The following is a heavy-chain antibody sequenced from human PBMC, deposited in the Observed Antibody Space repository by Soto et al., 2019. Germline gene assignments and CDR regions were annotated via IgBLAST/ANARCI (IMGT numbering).Heavy chain of an antibody. V-gene: IGHV4-34*01. CDR2: INHSGST. J-gene: IGHJ5*02. Sequence: QVQLQQWGAGLLKPSETLSLTCAVYGGSFSGYYWSWIRQPPGKGLEWIGEINHSGSTNYNPSLKSRVTISVDTSKNQFSLKLSSVTAADTAVYYCARGGPALRFLEWLQHNWFDPWGQGTQVTVSS. D-gene: IGHD3-3*01. CDR3: ARGGPALRFLEWLQHNWFDP. CDR1: GGSFSGYY.